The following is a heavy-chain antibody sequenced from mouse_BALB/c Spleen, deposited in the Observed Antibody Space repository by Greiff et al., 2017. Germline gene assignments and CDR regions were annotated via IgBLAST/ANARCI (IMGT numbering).Heavy chain of an antibody. V-gene: IGHV5-17*02. J-gene: IGHJ4*01. Sequence: EVKVVESGGGLVQPGGSRKLSCAASGFTFSSFGMHWVRQAPEKELEWVAYISSGSSTIYYADTVKGRFTISRDNPKNTLFLQMTSLRSEDTAMYYCARTTVYAMDYWGQGTSVTVSS. CDR3: ARTTVYAMDY. CDR1: GFTFSSFG. CDR2: ISSGSSTI. D-gene: IGHD1-1*01.